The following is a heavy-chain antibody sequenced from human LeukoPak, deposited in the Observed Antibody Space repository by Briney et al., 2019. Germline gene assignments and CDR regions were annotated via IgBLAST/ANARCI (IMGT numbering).Heavy chain of an antibody. CDR3: ARSRGGYEDY. D-gene: IGHD5-12*01. Sequence: GASVKVSCKASGYTFTGSYMHWVRRAPGQGLEWMGWINPNSGGTNYAQKIQGRVTMTRDTSTSTAYMELSSLRSDDTAVYYCARSRGGYEDYWGQGTLVTVSS. CDR1: GYTFTGSY. J-gene: IGHJ4*02. V-gene: IGHV1-2*02. CDR2: INPNSGGT.